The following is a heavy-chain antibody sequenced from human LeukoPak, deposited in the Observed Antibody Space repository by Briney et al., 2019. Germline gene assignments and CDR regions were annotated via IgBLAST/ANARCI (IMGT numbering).Heavy chain of an antibody. J-gene: IGHJ4*02. CDR3: ARRGRAAAGNLDY. CDR1: GGSISSGGYY. CDR2: IYYSGST. V-gene: IGHV4-31*03. Sequence: SETLSLTCTISGGSISSGGYYWSWIRQHPGKGLEWIGYIYYSGSTYYNPSLKSRVTISVDTSKNQFSLKLSSVTAADTAVYYCARRGRAAAGNLDYWGQGTLVTVSS. D-gene: IGHD6-13*01.